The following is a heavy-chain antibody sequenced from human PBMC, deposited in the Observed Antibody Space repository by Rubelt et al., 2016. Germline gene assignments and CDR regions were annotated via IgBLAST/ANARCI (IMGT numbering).Heavy chain of an antibody. D-gene: IGHD3-3*01. CDR2: FYHRGST. V-gene: IGHV4-59*01. CDR3: ARGDFWSGLGSGIDP. J-gene: IGHJ5*02. Sequence: QVQLQESGPGLVKPSETLSLTCTVSGDSITSFYWSWIRQPPGKGLEWIGYFYHRGSTYYNPALKGRVYISADMSKNQFSLKLTAVTVADTAVYYCARGDFWSGLGSGIDPWGQGALVTVSS. CDR1: GDSITSFY.